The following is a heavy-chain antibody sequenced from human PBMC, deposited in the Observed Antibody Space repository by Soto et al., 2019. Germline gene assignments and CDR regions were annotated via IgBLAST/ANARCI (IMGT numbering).Heavy chain of an antibody. CDR2: ISYDGTNE. Sequence: GGSLRLSCVASGFNFRYYAMHWVRQAPGKGLEWVALISYDGTNEYYADSVKGRFTISRDNSKHTLYLQMNSLRAEDSAVYYCAREDLTTRYFDYWAQGAPVTVSS. D-gene: IGHD3-3*01. CDR1: GFNFRYYA. CDR3: AREDLTTRYFDY. V-gene: IGHV3-30-3*01. J-gene: IGHJ4*02.